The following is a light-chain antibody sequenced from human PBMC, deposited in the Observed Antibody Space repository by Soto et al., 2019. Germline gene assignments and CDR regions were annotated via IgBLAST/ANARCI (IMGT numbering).Light chain of an antibody. J-gene: IGKJ4*01. V-gene: IGKV1-13*02. Sequence: AIQLTQSPSSLSASIGDRVTIACRASQGIISYLVWYQQKPGKAPKLLIHDASSFQSGVPSRFSGSGSGTDFTLTISNLQPEDFATYYCQQVKSYPFTFGGGTKVEIK. CDR1: QGIISY. CDR3: QQVKSYPFT. CDR2: DAS.